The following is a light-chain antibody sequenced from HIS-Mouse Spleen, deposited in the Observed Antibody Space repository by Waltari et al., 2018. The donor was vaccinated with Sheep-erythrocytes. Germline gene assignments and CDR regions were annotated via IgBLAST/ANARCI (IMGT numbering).Light chain of an antibody. CDR3: CSYAGSSTPWV. J-gene: IGLJ3*02. CDR2: EGS. CDR1: SSDVGSYNL. V-gene: IGLV2-23*01. Sequence: SALTQPASVSGSPGQSSTISCTGTSSDVGSYNLVSWYQQHPGKAPKPMIYEGSKRPSGVSNRFSGSKSGNTASLTISGLQAEDEADYYCCSYAGSSTPWVFGGGTKLTVL.